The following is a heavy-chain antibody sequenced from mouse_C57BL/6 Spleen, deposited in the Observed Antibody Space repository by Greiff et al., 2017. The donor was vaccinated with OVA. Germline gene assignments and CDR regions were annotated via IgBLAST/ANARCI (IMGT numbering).Heavy chain of an antibody. CDR1: GFTFSDYG. J-gene: IGHJ2*01. CDR2: ISSGSSTI. Sequence: EVKLMESGGGLVKPGGSLKLSCAASGFTFSDYGMHWVRQAPEKGLEWVAYISSGSSTIYYAATVKDRFNISRDNAKHTLFRQMTSLRSEYTAMYYCARTWYFDYWGQGTTLTVSS. CDR3: ARTWYFDY. V-gene: IGHV5-17*01.